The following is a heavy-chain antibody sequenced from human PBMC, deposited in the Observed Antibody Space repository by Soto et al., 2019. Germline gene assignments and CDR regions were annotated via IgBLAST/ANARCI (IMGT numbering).Heavy chain of an antibody. Sequence: EVQLLESGGGLVQPGGSLRLSCAASGFTFSSYAMSWVRQAPGKGLEWVSVISGSGGSTYYADSVKGRFTISRDNSKNTLYLQMNSLRAEDTAVYYCAKDEAIFESGLNWFDPWGQGTLVTVSS. CDR3: AKDEAIFESGLNWFDP. CDR2: ISGSGGST. D-gene: IGHD3-3*01. J-gene: IGHJ5*02. V-gene: IGHV3-23*01. CDR1: GFTFSSYA.